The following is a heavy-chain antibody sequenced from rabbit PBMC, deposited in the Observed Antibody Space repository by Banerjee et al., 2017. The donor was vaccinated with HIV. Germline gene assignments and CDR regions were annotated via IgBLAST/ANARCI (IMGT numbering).Heavy chain of an antibody. V-gene: IGHV1S45*01. Sequence: QEQLEESGGGLVKPEGSLTLTCKASGFSFSSGYYMCWVRQAPGKGLEWIACIDGGRSDSTYYANWAKGRLTISKTSSTTVTLQMNSLTAADTATYFCARDMTNNVGYPYFNLWGPGTLVTVS. D-gene: IGHD2-1*01. J-gene: IGHJ4*01. CDR2: IDGGRSDST. CDR3: ARDMTNNVGYPYFNL. CDR1: GFSFSSGYY.